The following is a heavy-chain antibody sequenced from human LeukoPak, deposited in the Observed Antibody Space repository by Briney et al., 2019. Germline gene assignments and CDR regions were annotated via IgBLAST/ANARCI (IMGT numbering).Heavy chain of an antibody. V-gene: IGHV3-7*01. Sequence: PGGSLRLSCAASGFSLSGFWMSWVPQAPGKGLEWVARLHADGNEKNFVGSVQGRFTVSRDNAKNSLYLQMNSLRVEDTAVYYCARGGYSFDYLGQGTLVTVSS. CDR1: GFSLSGFW. CDR2: LHADGNEK. CDR3: ARGGYSFDY. J-gene: IGHJ4*02. D-gene: IGHD5-12*01.